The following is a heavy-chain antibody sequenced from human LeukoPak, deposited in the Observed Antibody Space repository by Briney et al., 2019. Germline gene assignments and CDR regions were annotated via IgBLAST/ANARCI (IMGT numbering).Heavy chain of an antibody. CDR2: IYYSGST. D-gene: IGHD6-19*01. J-gene: IGHJ4*02. CDR3: ARVGSYSSGSFDY. CDR1: GFSISSNYY. V-gene: IGHV4-61*01. Sequence: SETLSLTCTVSGFSISSNYYWGWIRQPPGKGLEWIGYIYYSGSTNYNPSLKSRVTISVDTSKNQFSLKLSSVTAADTAVYYCARVGSYSSGSFDYWGQGTLVTVSS.